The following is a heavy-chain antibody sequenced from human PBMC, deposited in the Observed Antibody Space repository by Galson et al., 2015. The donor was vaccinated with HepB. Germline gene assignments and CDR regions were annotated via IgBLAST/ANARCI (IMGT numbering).Heavy chain of an antibody. CDR3: AKDLWRLDAGMGAFDI. V-gene: IGHV3-30*18. J-gene: IGHJ3*02. Sequence: SLRLSCAASGFTFSSYGMHWVRQAPGKGLEWVAVISYDGSNKYYADSVKGRFTISRDNSKNTLYLQMNSLRAEDTAVYYCAKDLWRLDAGMGAFDIWGQGTMVTVSS. CDR1: GFTFSSYG. CDR2: ISYDGSNK. D-gene: IGHD6-13*01.